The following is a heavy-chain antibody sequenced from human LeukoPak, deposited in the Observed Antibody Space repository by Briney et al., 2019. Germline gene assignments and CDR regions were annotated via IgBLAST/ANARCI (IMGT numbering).Heavy chain of an antibody. CDR2: INHSGST. CDR1: GGSFSGYY. D-gene: IGHD3-10*01. CDR3: AREKAKGGGLWFGELRRYYYYMDV. J-gene: IGHJ6*03. Sequence: SETLSLTCAVYGGSFSGYYWSWIRQPPGKGLEWIGEINHSGSTNYNPSLKSRVTISVDTSKNQFSLKLSSVTAADTAVYYCAREKAKGGGLWFGELRRYYYYMDVWGKGTTVTISS. V-gene: IGHV4-34*01.